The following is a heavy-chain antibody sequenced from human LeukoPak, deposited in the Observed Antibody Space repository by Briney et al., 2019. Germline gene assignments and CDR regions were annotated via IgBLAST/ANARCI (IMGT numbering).Heavy chain of an antibody. CDR2: ISAYNGNT. CDR1: GYTFTSYG. CDR3: ARDPRFWTMVRGVIQGENDAFDI. Sequence: ASVKVSCKASGYTFTSYGISWVRQAPGQGLEWMGWISAYNGNTNYAQKLQGRVTMTTDTSTSTAYMELRSLRSDDTAVYYCARDPRFWTMVRGVIQGENDAFDIWGQGTMVTVSS. V-gene: IGHV1-18*01. J-gene: IGHJ3*02. D-gene: IGHD3-10*01.